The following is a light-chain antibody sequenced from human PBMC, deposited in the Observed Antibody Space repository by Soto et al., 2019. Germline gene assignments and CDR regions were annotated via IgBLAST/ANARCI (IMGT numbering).Light chain of an antibody. Sequence: QSVLTQPASVSGSPGQSITISCTGTSSDVGGSNYVSWYQQHPGKAPKLMIYDVSNRPSGVSNRFSGSKSGNTASLTISGLQAEDEADYYCSSYTSSSTPVVFGGGTKRTVL. J-gene: IGLJ2*01. V-gene: IGLV2-14*01. CDR2: DVS. CDR1: SSDVGGSNY. CDR3: SSYTSSSTPVV.